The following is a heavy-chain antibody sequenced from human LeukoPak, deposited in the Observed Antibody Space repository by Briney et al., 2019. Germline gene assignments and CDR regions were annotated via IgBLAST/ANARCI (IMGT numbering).Heavy chain of an antibody. CDR3: ASSLPRGPYYFDY. CDR2: INPNSGGT. CDR1: GYTFTGYY. V-gene: IGHV1-2*06. J-gene: IGHJ4*02. Sequence: ASVKVSCKASGYTFTGYYMHWVRQAPGQGLEWMGRINPNSGGTNYAQEFQGRVTMTRDTSISTAYMELSRLRSDDTAVYYCASSLPRGPYYFDYWGQGTLVTVSS. D-gene: IGHD5-12*01.